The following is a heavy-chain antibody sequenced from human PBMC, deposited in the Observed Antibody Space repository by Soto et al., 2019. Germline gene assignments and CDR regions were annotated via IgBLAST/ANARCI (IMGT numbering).Heavy chain of an antibody. Sequence: SVKVSCKASGGTFSIYTISWVLQAPGQGLEWIGRIIPILGIANYAQKFQGRVTITADKSTSTAYMELSSLRSEDTAVYYCARGSRITIFGVVSSYYFDYWGQGTLVTVSS. CDR2: IIPILGIA. J-gene: IGHJ4*02. CDR1: GGTFSIYT. V-gene: IGHV1-69*02. D-gene: IGHD3-3*01. CDR3: ARGSRITIFGVVSSYYFDY.